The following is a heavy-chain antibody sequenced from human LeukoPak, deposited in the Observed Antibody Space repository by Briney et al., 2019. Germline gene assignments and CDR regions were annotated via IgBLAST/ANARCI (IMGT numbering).Heavy chain of an antibody. Sequence: SETLSLTCTVSGGSITGYYWSWIRQPPARGLEWIGYIYYSGTTDYNPSLKSRVTMSVDTSKNQFSLKLSSVTAADTAVYYCARAVGGDGSGSLWGPGTLVTVSS. CDR3: ARAVGGDGSGSL. CDR2: IYYSGTT. D-gene: IGHD3-10*01. J-gene: IGHJ4*02. CDR1: GGSITGYY. V-gene: IGHV4-59*01.